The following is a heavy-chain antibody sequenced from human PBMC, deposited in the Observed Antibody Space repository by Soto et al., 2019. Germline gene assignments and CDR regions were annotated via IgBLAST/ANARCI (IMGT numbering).Heavy chain of an antibody. Sequence: SETLSLTCTVSGGSISSRSYWWAWIRQPPGKGLEWIGDLYYSGSSYYNPSLKPRVAVSVDTSRNQFSLKLSSVTAADTAIYYCARHPRDDYNYGGSGIFDYWGQGTLVTVSS. J-gene: IGHJ4*02. CDR3: ARHPRDDYNYGGSGIFDY. D-gene: IGHD4-4*01. V-gene: IGHV4-39*01. CDR2: LYYSGSS. CDR1: GGSISSRSYW.